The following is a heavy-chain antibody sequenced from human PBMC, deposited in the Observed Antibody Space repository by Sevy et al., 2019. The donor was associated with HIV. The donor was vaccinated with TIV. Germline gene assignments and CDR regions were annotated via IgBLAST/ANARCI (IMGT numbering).Heavy chain of an antibody. V-gene: IGHV3-48*02. J-gene: IGHJ3*02. CDR2: ISSSSSTI. D-gene: IGHD3-22*01. Sequence: GGSLRLSCAASGFTFSSYSMNWVRQAPGKGLEWVSYISSSSSTIYYADSVKGRFTISRDNAKNSLYLQMKSLRDEDTAVYYCARDYYDSSGYSGTPSYAIAFDIWGQGTMVTVSS. CDR1: GFTFSSYS. CDR3: ARDYYDSSGYSGTPSYAIAFDI.